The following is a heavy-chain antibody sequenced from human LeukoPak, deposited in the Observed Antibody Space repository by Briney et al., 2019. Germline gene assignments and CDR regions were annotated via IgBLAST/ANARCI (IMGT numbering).Heavy chain of an antibody. CDR3: ARASTTVPNLLDH. CDR2: FYSGGCT. Sequence: GSLRLSCASSGFTVSSNYMSWVRQAPGKGLEWVSVFYSGGCTYYADSVKGRFTISRDNSKNTLYLQMNSLRADDTAVYYCARASTTVPNLLDHWGRGTLVTVSS. J-gene: IGHJ4*02. CDR1: GFTVSSNY. D-gene: IGHD4-17*01. V-gene: IGHV3-66*01.